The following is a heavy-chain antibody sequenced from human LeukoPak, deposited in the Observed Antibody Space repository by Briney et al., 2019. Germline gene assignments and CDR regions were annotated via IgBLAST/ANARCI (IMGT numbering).Heavy chain of an antibody. Sequence: GRSLRLSCAASGFTFDDYAMHWVRQAPGKGLEWVSGISWNSGSIGYADSVKGRFTISRDNAKNSLYLQMNSLRAEDTAVYYCARVSANFFDYWGQGTLVTVSS. CDR3: ARVSANFFDY. CDR2: ISWNSGSI. J-gene: IGHJ4*02. V-gene: IGHV3-9*01. CDR1: GFTFDDYA. D-gene: IGHD6-25*01.